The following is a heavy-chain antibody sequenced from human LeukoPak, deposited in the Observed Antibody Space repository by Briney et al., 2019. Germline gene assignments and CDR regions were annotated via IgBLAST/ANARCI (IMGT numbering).Heavy chain of an antibody. D-gene: IGHD1-1*01. V-gene: IGHV3-21*01. Sequence: GGSLRLSCAASGFTLSSYSMNWVRQAPGKGLEWVSSISTSSSYIYYADSVKGRFTISRDNAKNSLYLQMNSLRAEDTALYFCASGIRERGFDSWGQGTLVTVSS. CDR2: ISTSSSYI. J-gene: IGHJ4*02. CDR3: ASGIRERGFDS. CDR1: GFTLSSYS.